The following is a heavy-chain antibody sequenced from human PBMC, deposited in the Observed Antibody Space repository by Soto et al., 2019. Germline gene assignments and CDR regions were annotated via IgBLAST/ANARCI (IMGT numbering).Heavy chain of an antibody. CDR3: ARGPRWSLKNYYGMAF. CDR2: ISAYNVNT. J-gene: IGHJ6*02. D-gene: IGHD6-13*01. Sequence: QVQLGQSGAEVKKPGASVKVSCKASGYTFTSYGISWVRQAPGQGLEWMGWISAYNVNTNYAQKLQGRVTMTTDTSTSTASMELRSRRSDDTAVYYCARGPRWSLKNYYGMAFWGQGTTVTVSS. CDR1: GYTFTSYG. V-gene: IGHV1-18*04.